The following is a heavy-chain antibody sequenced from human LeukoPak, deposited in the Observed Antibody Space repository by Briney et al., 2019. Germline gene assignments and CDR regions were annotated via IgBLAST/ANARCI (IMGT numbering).Heavy chain of an antibody. Sequence: SETLSLTCAVYGGSFSGYYWSWIRQPPGKGLEWIGEINHSGSTNYNPSLKSRVTISVDTSKNQFSLKLSPVTAADTAVYYCARDRSSGYYYNGDDKNWFDPWGQGTLVTVSS. CDR3: ARDRSSGYYYNGDDKNWFDP. D-gene: IGHD3-22*01. CDR1: GGSFSGYY. V-gene: IGHV4-34*01. CDR2: INHSGST. J-gene: IGHJ5*02.